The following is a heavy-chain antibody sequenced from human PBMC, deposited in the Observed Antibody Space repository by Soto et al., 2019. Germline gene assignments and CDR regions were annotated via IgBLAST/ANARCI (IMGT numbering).Heavy chain of an antibody. CDR2: ISGSGDNT. J-gene: IGHJ4*02. D-gene: IGHD1-26*01. V-gene: IGHV3-23*01. Sequence: HPGGSLRLSCAASGFTFSSYVINWVRQAPGKGLEWVSAISGSGDNTYYADSVKGRVTISRDNSKKTLYLQMNTLGAEDTVFFYFAKDDSGSYSPLALWGQGPLVPVSS. CDR1: GFTFSSYV. CDR3: AKDDSGSYSPLAL.